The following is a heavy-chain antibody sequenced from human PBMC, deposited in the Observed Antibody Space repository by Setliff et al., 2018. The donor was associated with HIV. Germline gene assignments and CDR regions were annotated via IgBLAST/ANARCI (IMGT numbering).Heavy chain of an antibody. CDR3: AIFLGWWGFDY. V-gene: IGHV4-34*01. D-gene: IGHD3-3*01. J-gene: IGHJ4*02. CDR1: GGSLGGYY. Sequence: PSETLSLTCAVHGGSLGGYYWTWIRQPPGKWLEWIGEINESGSTNYSPSLKSRITISLDTSNNQFSLNLTSLTAADTAVYYCAIFLGWWGFDYWGQGTLVTVSS. CDR2: INESGST.